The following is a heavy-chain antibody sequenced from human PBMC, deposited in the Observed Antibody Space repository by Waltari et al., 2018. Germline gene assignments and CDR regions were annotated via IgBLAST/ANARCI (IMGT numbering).Heavy chain of an antibody. V-gene: IGHV4-4*02. Sequence: QVQLQESGQGLVKPSGTLSLTCAVSGDSISGNYWWSWVRQSPEKGREWIGQVHHSGKTNYNPSLQSRVTISLDKPKNQFSLNLNSVTGADTAVYYCAGDRAIGLFFDYWGRGTLVAVSS. J-gene: IGHJ4*02. CDR1: GDSISGNYW. CDR2: VHHSGKT. D-gene: IGHD2-2*01. CDR3: AGDRAIGLFFDY.